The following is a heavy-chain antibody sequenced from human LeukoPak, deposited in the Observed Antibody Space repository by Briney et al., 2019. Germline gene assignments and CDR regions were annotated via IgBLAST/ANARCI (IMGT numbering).Heavy chain of an antibody. CDR3: ARDRAGRHSSWVEFDL. D-gene: IGHD3-10*01. J-gene: IGHJ5*02. CDR1: GFSVTSTY. CDR2: IGDDAGT. Sequence: PGGSLRLTCTVSGFSVTSTYIEWVRQAPGKRPEWVALIGDDAGTTYAASVKGRFTISRDTSMNMVYLQMNSLRPDDSAVYYCARDRAGRHSSWVEFDLWGQGTLVTVSS. V-gene: IGHV3-53*05.